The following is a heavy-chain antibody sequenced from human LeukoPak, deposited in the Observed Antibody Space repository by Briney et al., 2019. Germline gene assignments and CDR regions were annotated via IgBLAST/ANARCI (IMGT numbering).Heavy chain of an antibody. CDR1: GFTFSSYS. V-gene: IGHV3-21*01. CDR3: ARDLTDDFWGGYHFAY. CDR2: ISSSSNYI. D-gene: IGHD3-3*01. J-gene: IGHJ4*02. Sequence: GGSLRLSCAASGFTFSSYSMNWVRQAPGKGLEWVSSISSSSNYIHYADSVKGRFTISRDNAKNSLFLQMNSLRAEDTAVYFCARDLTDDFWGGYHFAYWGQGILVTVSS.